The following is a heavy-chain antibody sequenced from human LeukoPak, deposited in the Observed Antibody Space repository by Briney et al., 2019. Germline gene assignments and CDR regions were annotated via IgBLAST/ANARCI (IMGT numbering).Heavy chain of an antibody. J-gene: IGHJ5*02. V-gene: IGHV4-39*07. CDR3: ARLILVGWSSTSLRFDP. Sequence: PSETLSLTCTVSGGSISSSRYYWSWIRQPPGKGLEWIGEINHSGSTNYNPSLKSRVTISVDTSKNQFSLKLSSVTAADTAVYYCARLILVGWSSTSLRFDPWGQGTLVTVSS. D-gene: IGHD2-2*01. CDR2: INHSGST. CDR1: GGSISSSRYY.